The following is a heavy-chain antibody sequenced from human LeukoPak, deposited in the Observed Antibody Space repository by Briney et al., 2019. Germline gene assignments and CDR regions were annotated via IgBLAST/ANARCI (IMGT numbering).Heavy chain of an antibody. CDR2: ISYDGSNK. J-gene: IGHJ4*02. Sequence: GRSLRLSCAASGFTFSSYAMHWVRQAPGKGLEWVAVISYDGSNKYYADSVKGRFTISRDNSKNTLYLQMNSLRAEDTAVYYCARGLHRLDAYYYDSSGYFLYWGQGTLVTVSS. CDR1: GFTFSSYA. D-gene: IGHD3-22*01. CDR3: ARGLHRLDAYYYDSSGYFLY. V-gene: IGHV3-30-3*01.